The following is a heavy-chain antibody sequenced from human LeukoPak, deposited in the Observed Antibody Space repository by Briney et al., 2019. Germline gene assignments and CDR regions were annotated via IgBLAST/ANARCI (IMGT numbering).Heavy chain of an antibody. CDR1: GDSISSGGYS. CDR2: ISQSGNI. CDR3: ARSPLAFYDSSGYPRVWFDP. J-gene: IGHJ5*02. D-gene: IGHD3-22*01. V-gene: IGHV4-30-2*01. Sequence: SQTLSLTCTVSGDSISSGGYSWSWIRQPPGKGLEWIGYIYHIGYISQSGNIYQNPSLKSRVTISLDTSRNQFSLKLSSVTAADTAVYYCARSPLAFYDSSGYPRVWFDPWGQGTLVTVSS.